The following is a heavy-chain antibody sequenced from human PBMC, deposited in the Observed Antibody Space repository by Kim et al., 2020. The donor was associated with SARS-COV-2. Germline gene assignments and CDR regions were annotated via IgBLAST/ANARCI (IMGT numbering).Heavy chain of an antibody. V-gene: IGHV5-51*01. J-gene: IGHJ6*02. CDR2: IYPGDSDT. CDR3: ATSSSCYDFWSGYQYYYYYGMDV. Sequence: GESLKISCKGSGYSFTSYWIGWVRQMPGKGLEWMGIIYPGDSDTRYSPSFQGQVTISADKSISTAYLQWSSLKASDTAMYYCATSSSCYDFWSGYQYYYYYGMDVWGQGTTVTVSS. CDR1: GYSFTSYW. D-gene: IGHD3-3*01.